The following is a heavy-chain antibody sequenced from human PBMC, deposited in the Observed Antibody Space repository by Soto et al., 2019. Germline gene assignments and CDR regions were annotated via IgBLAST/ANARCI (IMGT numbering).Heavy chain of an antibody. J-gene: IGHJ5*02. CDR1: GGSMTNNY. CDR2: SYYSGST. Sequence: ETLLLTCTVSGGSMTNNYWSWIRQSPGKGLEWIGCSYYSGSTSYNPSLRSRVTISIDTSKTQFSLRLRSVTAADTAVYYCARRQNWNNLFDTWGQGTLVTVSS. CDR3: ARRQNWNNLFDT. D-gene: IGHD1-1*01. V-gene: IGHV4-59*08.